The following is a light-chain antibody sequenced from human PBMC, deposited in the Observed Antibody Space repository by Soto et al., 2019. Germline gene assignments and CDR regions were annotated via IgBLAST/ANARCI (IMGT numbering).Light chain of an antibody. CDR3: QQRSKWLT. Sequence: EIVLTQSPATLSLSPGQRATLSCRASQSVSIYLAWYQQKPGQAPRLLIYDASNRATGIPARFSGSGSGTDFTLTISSLEPEDFAVYYCQQRSKWLTFGGGTKMEIK. CDR2: DAS. J-gene: IGKJ4*01. CDR1: QSVSIY. V-gene: IGKV3-11*01.